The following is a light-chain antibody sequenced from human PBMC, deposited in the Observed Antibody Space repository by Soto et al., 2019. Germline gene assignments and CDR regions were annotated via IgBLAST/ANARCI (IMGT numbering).Light chain of an antibody. Sequence: EVVMTQSPLALSVSPGERATLSCRASQSVSSKLAWYQQKPGQAPRLLIYGASTRATGIPARFSGSGSGTQFTLTISSLQSEDFAVYYCQQYNNWPPYTFGQGTK. CDR2: GAS. CDR3: QQYNNWPPYT. V-gene: IGKV3-15*01. J-gene: IGKJ2*01. CDR1: QSVSSK.